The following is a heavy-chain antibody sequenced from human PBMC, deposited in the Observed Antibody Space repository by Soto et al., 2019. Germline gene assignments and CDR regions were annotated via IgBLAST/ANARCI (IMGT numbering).Heavy chain of an antibody. V-gene: IGHV3-21*01. Sequence: PGGSLRLSCAASGFTFSSYSMNWVRQAPGKGLEWVSSISSSSSYIYYADSVKGRFTISRDNAKNSLYLQMNSLRAEDTAVYYCASPFECGGDCLYYYGMDVWGQGTTVTVSS. J-gene: IGHJ6*02. CDR2: ISSSSSYI. D-gene: IGHD2-21*02. CDR3: ASPFECGGDCLYYYGMDV. CDR1: GFTFSSYS.